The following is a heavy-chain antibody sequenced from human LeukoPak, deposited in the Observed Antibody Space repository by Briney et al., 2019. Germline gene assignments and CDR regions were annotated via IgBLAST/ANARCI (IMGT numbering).Heavy chain of an antibody. V-gene: IGHV3-23*01. Sequence: GGSLRLSCAASGFTFSSYAMSWVRQAPGKGLEWVSAISGSGGSKYYADSVKGRFTISRDNDKNTLYLQMNSLRAEDTAVYYFTKLVLGPPRYFAYCGQGTLVTVSS. D-gene: IGHD3-16*02. CDR3: TKLVLGPPRYFAY. J-gene: IGHJ4*02. CDR1: GFTFSSYA. CDR2: ISGSGGSK.